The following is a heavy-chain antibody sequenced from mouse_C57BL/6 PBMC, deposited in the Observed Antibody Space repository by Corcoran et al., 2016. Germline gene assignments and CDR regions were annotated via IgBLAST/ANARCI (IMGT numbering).Heavy chain of an antibody. V-gene: IGHV9-3*01. CDR1: GYTFTTYG. D-gene: IGHD2-5*01. J-gene: IGHJ4*01. CDR3: ARSDYSKTYYAMDY. Sequence: QIQLVQSGPELKKPGETVKISCKASGYTFTTYGMSWVKQAPGKGLKWMGWINTYSGVPTYADDFKGRFAFSLETSASTAYLQINNLKNEDTATYFCARSDYSKTYYAMDYWGQGTSVTVSS. CDR2: INTYSGVP.